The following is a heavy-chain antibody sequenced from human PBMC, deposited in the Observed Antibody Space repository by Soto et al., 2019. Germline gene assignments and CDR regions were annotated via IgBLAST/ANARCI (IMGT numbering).Heavy chain of an antibody. V-gene: IGHV1-2*04. CDR3: ARSPGGVVTAMYYFDY. D-gene: IGHD2-21*02. CDR1: GYTFTGYY. CDR2: INPNSGGT. J-gene: IGHJ4*02. Sequence: QVQLVQSGAEVKKPGASVKVSCKASGYTFTGYYMHWVRQAPGQGLEWMGWINPNSGGTNYAQKFQGWVTMTRDTSISTACMELSRLRSDDTAVYYCARSPGGVVTAMYYFDYWGQGTLVTVSS.